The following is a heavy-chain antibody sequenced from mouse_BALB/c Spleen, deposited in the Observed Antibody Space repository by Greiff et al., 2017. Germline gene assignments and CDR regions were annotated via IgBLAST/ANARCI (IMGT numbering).Heavy chain of an antibody. Sequence: EVKLVESGGGLVKPGGSLKLSCAASGFTFSSYAMSWVRQTPEKRLEWVASISSGGSTYYPDSVKGRFTISRDNARNILYLQMSRLRSEDTAMYYCARGRDDYDVGAMDYWGQGTSVTVSS. CDR3: ARGRDDYDVGAMDY. J-gene: IGHJ4*01. CDR2: ISSGGST. CDR1: GFTFSSYA. D-gene: IGHD2-4*01. V-gene: IGHV5-6-5*01.